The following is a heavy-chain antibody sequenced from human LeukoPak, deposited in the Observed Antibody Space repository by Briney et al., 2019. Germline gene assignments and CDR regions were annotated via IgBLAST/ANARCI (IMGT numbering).Heavy chain of an antibody. Sequence: SETLSLTCAVYGGSFSGYYWSWIRQPPGKGLEWIGEINHSGSTNYNPSLKSRVTISVDTSKNQFSLKLSSVTAADTAVYYCARGRGYCSGGSCHRYYYYGMDVWGQGTTVTVSS. V-gene: IGHV4-34*01. CDR3: ARGRGYCSGGSCHRYYYYGMDV. D-gene: IGHD2-15*01. CDR1: GGSFSGYY. J-gene: IGHJ6*02. CDR2: INHSGST.